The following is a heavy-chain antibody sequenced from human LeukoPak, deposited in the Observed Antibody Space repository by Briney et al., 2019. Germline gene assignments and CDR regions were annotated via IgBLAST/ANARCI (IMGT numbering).Heavy chain of an antibody. V-gene: IGHV1-69*13. CDR1: GGTFSSYA. J-gene: IGHJ3*02. Sequence: ASVKVSCKASGGTFSSYAISWVRQAPGQGLEWMGGIIPIFGTANYAQKFQGRVTITADESTSTAYMELSSLRSEDTAVYYCASPVGGDYARPGAFDIWGQGTMVTVSS. CDR3: ASPVGGDYARPGAFDI. D-gene: IGHD4-17*01. CDR2: IIPIFGTA.